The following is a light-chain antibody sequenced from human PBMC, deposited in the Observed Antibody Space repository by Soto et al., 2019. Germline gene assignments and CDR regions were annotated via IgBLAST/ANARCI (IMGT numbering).Light chain of an antibody. CDR2: AAS. J-gene: IGKJ1*01. CDR1: QTVNTY. V-gene: IGKV1-17*01. Sequence: DIQMTQSAPSVSAPIGDRVTSACRASQTVNTYLHWYQQRPGKAPKRLIYAASSLQSGVPSRFSGSGSGTEFTLTISSLQPEDFATYYCLKHNSYPPWTFGQGTKVDIK. CDR3: LKHNSYPPWT.